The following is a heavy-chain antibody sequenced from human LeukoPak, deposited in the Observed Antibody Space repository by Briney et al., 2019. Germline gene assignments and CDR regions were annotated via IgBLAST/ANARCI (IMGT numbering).Heavy chain of an antibody. CDR1: GYTFTGDQ. Sequence: ASVKVSCKASGYTFTGDQIYWLRQTPGQGLEWVGWIKPSSGDTLYEQKFQGRVTMTRDKSISSAYMELSSLRSDDTAVYYCARKSAGFLTAWGQGTLVTVSS. J-gene: IGHJ5*02. D-gene: IGHD2/OR15-2a*01. CDR3: ARKSAGFLTA. V-gene: IGHV1-2*02. CDR2: IKPSSGDT.